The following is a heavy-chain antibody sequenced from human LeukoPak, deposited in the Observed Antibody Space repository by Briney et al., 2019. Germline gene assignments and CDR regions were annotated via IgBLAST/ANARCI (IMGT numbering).Heavy chain of an antibody. D-gene: IGHD4-17*01. CDR3: AKDYGFYTFDM. V-gene: IGHV1-2*02. J-gene: IGHJ3*02. CDR2: INPKTGGP. Sequence: ASVKVSCKASRYTFIGYYIHWVRQAPGQGLEWMGCINPKTGGPNYAQTFQGRVTMTRDTPITTAYMELSGLTSDDSAVYYCAKDYGFYTFDMWGQGTMVTVSS. CDR1: RYTFIGYY.